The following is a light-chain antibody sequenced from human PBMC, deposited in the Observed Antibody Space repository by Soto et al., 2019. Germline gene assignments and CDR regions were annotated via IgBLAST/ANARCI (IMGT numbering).Light chain of an antibody. V-gene: IGKV3-15*01. CDR3: QQYNNWPWT. CDR2: GAS. J-gene: IGKJ1*01. CDR1: QSVSSN. Sequence: EIVMTQSPATLSVSPGERATLSCRASQSVSSNLAWYQQKPGQAPRLLIYGASTRATGIPARFSGSGSGTEFTITISSLQSADFGVYYCQQYNNWPWTFGKGTKVEIK.